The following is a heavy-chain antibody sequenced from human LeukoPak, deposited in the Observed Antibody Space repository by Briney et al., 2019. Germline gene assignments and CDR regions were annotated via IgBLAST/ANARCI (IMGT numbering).Heavy chain of an antibody. D-gene: IGHD3-10*01. CDR1: GFSFSGYW. J-gene: IGHJ4*02. V-gene: IGHV3-7*03. Sequence: PGGSLRLSCAASGFSFSGYWMSWVRQTPGKGLEWVANIKQDGSVKNSVDSMKGRFTISRDNTKNSLYLEMNSLKAEDTAVYYCVRGGGHFDLWGRGTLVTVSS. CDR2: IKQDGSVK. CDR3: VRGGGHFDL.